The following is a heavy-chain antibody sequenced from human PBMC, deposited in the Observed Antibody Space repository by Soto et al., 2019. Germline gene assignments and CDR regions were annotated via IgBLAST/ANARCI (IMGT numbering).Heavy chain of an antibody. CDR2: IYYSGKT. CDR3: ARVLDCNDYRGTGLNWYFDI. V-gene: IGHV4-59*13. D-gene: IGHD2-8*02. Sequence: SETLSLTCTVSGGSISSYSWSWIRQSPGKGLEFIGYIYYSGKTNYNPSPKSRVTISVDRSKNQFSLTLTSVTAADTAVYYCARVLDCNDYRGTGLNWYFDIWGRGTLVTVSS. CDR1: GGSISSYS. J-gene: IGHJ2*01.